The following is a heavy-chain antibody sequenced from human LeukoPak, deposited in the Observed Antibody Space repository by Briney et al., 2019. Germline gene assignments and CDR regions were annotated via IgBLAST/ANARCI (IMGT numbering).Heavy chain of an antibody. CDR1: GGSFSGYY. Sequence: SETLSLTCAVYGGSFSGYYWSWIRQPPGKGLEWIGEINHSGSTNYNPSLKSRVTISVDTSKNQFSLKLSSVTAADTAVYYCARQGTSGPYWYFDLWGRGTLVTVSS. CDR2: INHSGST. V-gene: IGHV4-34*01. J-gene: IGHJ2*01. CDR3: ARQGTSGPYWYFDL. D-gene: IGHD1-1*01.